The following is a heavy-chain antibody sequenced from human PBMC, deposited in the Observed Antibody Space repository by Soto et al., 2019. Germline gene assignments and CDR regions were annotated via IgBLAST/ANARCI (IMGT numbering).Heavy chain of an antibody. CDR2: IYWADDK. V-gene: IGHV2-5*02. D-gene: IGHD4-17*01. CDR1: GFSLSTRGVG. J-gene: IGHJ4*02. CDR3: ARFTAVTQAFDY. Sequence: QITLKESGPALVKPTQTLTLTCSFSGFSLSTRGVGVGWSRQPPGKALEWLALIYWADDKRYSPSLKNRVTITTGTSKNQMVLKMTNMNHMDTATYYRARFTAVTQAFDYWGQGTLVTVSS.